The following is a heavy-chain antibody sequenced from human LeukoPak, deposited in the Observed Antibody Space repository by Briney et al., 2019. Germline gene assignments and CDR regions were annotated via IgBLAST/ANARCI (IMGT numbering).Heavy chain of an antibody. V-gene: IGHV3-7*01. J-gene: IGHJ2*01. D-gene: IGHD6-13*01. Sequence: GGSLRLSCAASGFTFSSYWMSWVRQAPGKGLEWVANIKQDGSEKYYVDSVKGRFTISRDNAKNSLYLQTNSLRAEDTAVYYCASSSSSWYWHFDLWGRGTLVTVSS. CDR3: ASSSSSWYWHFDL. CDR1: GFTFSSYW. CDR2: IKQDGSEK.